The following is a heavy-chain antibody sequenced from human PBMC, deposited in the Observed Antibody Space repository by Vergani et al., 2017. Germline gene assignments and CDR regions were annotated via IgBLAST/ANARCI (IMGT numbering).Heavy chain of an antibody. CDR1: GFTFSDYY. J-gene: IGHJ4*02. Sequence: QVQLVESGGGLVKPGGSLRLSCAASGFTFSDYYMSWIRQAPGKGLEWVSYISSSSSYTNYADSVKGRFTISRDNAKNSLYLQMNSLRAEDTAVYYCASRNLAHYYDSSGYYYDYFDYWGQGTLVTVAS. CDR2: ISSSSSYT. V-gene: IGHV3-11*06. D-gene: IGHD3-22*01. CDR3: ASRNLAHYYDSSGYYYDYFDY.